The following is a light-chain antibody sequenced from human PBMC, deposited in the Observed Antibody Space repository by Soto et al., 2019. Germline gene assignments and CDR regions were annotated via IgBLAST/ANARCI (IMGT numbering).Light chain of an antibody. V-gene: IGKV1-39*01. J-gene: IGKJ2*01. Sequence: DIQMTQSPSSLSASVGDRVTSTCRASQNIRNYLNWYQQRPGKTPNLLVYAASNLRGGVPSRFSGGGSGTDFTLTISSLQPEDFATYYCQQIHSTSSYTFGQGTKVDIK. CDR3: QQIHSTSSYT. CDR1: QNIRNY. CDR2: AAS.